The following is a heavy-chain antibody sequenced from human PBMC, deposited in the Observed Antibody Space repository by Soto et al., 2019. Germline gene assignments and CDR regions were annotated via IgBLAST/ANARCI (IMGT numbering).Heavy chain of an antibody. CDR1: GFTFSSYG. D-gene: IGHD4-17*01. CDR2: IWYDGSNK. Sequence: QVQLVESGGGVVQPGRSLRLSCAASGFTFSSYGMHWVRQAPGKGLEWVAVIWYDGSNKYYADSVKGRFTISRDNSKNTLYLQMNSLRAEDTAVYYCARGKDYDYFDYWGQGTLVTVSS. V-gene: IGHV3-33*01. J-gene: IGHJ4*02. CDR3: ARGKDYDYFDY.